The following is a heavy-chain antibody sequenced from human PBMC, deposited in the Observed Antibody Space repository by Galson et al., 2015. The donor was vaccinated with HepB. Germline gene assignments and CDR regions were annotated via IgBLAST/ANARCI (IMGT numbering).Heavy chain of an antibody. D-gene: IGHD3-16*01. CDR3: ARHRLDRLHALNWYFDL. V-gene: IGHV4-59*01. CDR2: IYYSGST. Sequence: ETLSLTCTVSGGSISSYYWSWIRQPPGKGLEWIGYIYYSGSTNYNPSLKSRVTISVDTSKNQFSLRLSSVTAADTAVYYCARHRLDRLHALNWYFDLWGRGTLVTVSS. J-gene: IGHJ2*01. CDR1: GGSISSYY.